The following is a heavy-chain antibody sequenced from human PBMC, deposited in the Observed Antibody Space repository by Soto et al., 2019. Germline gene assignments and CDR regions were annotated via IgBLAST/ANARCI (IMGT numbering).Heavy chain of an antibody. V-gene: IGHV4-59*08. CDR2: IYYSGST. D-gene: IGHD3-22*01. Sequence: QVQLQESGPGLVKPSETLSLTCTVSGGSISSYYWSWIRQPPGKGLEWIGYIYYSGSTNYNPSLETRATISGDTSKNQFSLKLSSVTAADTAVYYCASLSSGYYYGGFEDYWGQGTLVTVSS. CDR1: GGSISSYY. CDR3: ASLSSGYYYGGFEDY. J-gene: IGHJ4*02.